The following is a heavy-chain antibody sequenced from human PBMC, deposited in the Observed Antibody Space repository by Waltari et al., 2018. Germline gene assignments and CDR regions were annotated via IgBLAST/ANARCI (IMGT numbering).Heavy chain of an antibody. Sequence: QVQLQESGPGLVKPSETLSLTCAVSGVSLSSSNLWSWIRQPPGKGLEWIGNIDGSSRNTSYNPSLKSRVTISKDTSKNQFSLKVNSLTAADTAIYYCARLGVANSWVYNRLDVWGPGVLVTVSS. CDR1: GVSLSSSNL. CDR2: IDGSSRNT. CDR3: ARLGVANSWVYNRLDV. V-gene: IGHV4-4*02. D-gene: IGHD2-15*01. J-gene: IGHJ5*02.